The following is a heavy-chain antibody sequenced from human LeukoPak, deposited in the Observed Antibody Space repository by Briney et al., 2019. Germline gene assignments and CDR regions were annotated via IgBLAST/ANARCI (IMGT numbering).Heavy chain of an antibody. CDR2: IYPADSDI. V-gene: IGHV5-51*01. CDR1: GYSINNYW. CDR3: ARQEYCSGGSCYTWFGP. D-gene: IGHD2-15*01. J-gene: IGHJ5*02. Sequence: GESLKISCKGSGYSINNYWIGWVRQMPGKGLEWMGIIYPADSDIRYSPSFQGQVTISADKSISTAYLQWSSLKASDTAMYYCARQEYCSGGSCYTWFGPWGQGTPITVSS.